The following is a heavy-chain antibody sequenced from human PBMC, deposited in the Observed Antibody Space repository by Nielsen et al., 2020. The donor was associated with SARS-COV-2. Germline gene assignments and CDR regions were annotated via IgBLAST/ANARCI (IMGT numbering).Heavy chain of an antibody. V-gene: IGHV4-59*01. D-gene: IGHD2-21*01. CDR2: IYYSGST. Sequence: GSLRLSCTVSGGSISSYYWSWIRQPPGKGLEWIGYIYYSGSTNYNPSLKSRVTISVDTSKNQFSLKLSSVTAADTAVYYCARDVAPNWFDPWGQGTLVTVSS. CDR3: ARDVAPNWFDP. J-gene: IGHJ5*02. CDR1: GGSISSYY.